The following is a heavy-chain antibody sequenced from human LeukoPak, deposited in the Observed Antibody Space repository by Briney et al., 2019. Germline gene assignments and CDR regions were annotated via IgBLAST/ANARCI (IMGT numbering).Heavy chain of an antibody. D-gene: IGHD3-10*01. Sequence: GGSLRLSCAASGFIFSSYWMAWVRQAPGKGLEWVAVISYDGSNKYYADSVKGRFTISRDNSKNTLYLQMNSLRAEDTAVYYCAKIDYGSGSYYIVDYWGQGTLVTVSS. CDR1: GFIFSSYW. CDR3: AKIDYGSGSYYIVDY. V-gene: IGHV3-30*18. CDR2: ISYDGSNK. J-gene: IGHJ4*02.